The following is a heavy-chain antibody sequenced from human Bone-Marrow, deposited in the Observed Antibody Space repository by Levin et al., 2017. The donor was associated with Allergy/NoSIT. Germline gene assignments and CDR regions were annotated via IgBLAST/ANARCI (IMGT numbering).Heavy chain of an antibody. CDR2: INSDGSST. CDR3: ARGVYSSGWYGLAPIDY. D-gene: IGHD6-19*01. J-gene: IGHJ4*02. Sequence: LSLTCAASGFTFSSYWMHWVRQAPGKGLVWVSRINSDGSSTSYADSVKGRFTISRDNAKNTLYLQMNSLRAEDTAVYYCARGVYSSGWYGLAPIDYWGQGTLVTVSS. CDR1: GFTFSSYW. V-gene: IGHV3-74*01.